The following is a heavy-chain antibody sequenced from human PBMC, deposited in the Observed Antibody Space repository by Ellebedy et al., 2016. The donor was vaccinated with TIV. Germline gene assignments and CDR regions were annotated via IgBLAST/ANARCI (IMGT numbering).Heavy chain of an antibody. D-gene: IGHD4-17*01. V-gene: IGHV1-18*01. CDR1: GYTFTSYG. J-gene: IGHJ6*02. Sequence: AASVKVSCKASGYTFTSYGISWVRQAPGQGLEWMGWISAYNGNTNYAQKLQGRVTMTTDTSTSTAYMELSSLRSEDTAVYYWARYKKGDTVTTNDYYYYGMDVWGQGTTVTVSS. CDR3: ARYKKGDTVTTNDYYYYGMDV. CDR2: ISAYNGNT.